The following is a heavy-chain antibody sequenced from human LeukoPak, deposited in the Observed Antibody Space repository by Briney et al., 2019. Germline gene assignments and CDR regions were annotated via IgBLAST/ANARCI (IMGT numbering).Heavy chain of an antibody. J-gene: IGHJ4*02. Sequence: SETLSLTCAVYGGSFSGYYWSWIRQPPGKGLEWIGYIYYSGSTYYNPSLKSRVTISVDTSKNQFSLKLSSVTAADTAVYYCAREKGPRRDGYRDWGQGTLVTVSS. CDR3: AREKGPRRDGYRD. CDR2: IYYSGST. CDR1: GGSFSGYY. V-gene: IGHV4-34*09. D-gene: IGHD5-24*01.